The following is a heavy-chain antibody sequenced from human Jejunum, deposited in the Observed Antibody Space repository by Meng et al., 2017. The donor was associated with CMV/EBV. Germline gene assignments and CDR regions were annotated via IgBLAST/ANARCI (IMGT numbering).Heavy chain of an antibody. CDR3: ATLGVTTLPSDY. D-gene: IGHD4-11*01. J-gene: IGHJ4*02. Sequence: VVLLRLAVGFGLLGGSLVLSCAPCVVTCSTYGLNWVRRFPGKGLQWIALINGNGLNTYYADSVKGRFTISRDNSKNTLYLQMSSLRAEDTAIYYCATLGVTTLPSDYWGQGTLVTVSS. CDR1: VVTCSTYG. V-gene: IGHV3-23*01. CDR2: INGNGLNT.